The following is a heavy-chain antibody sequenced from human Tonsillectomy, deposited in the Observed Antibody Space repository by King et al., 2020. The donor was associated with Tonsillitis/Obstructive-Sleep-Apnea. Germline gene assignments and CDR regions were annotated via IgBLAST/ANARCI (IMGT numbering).Heavy chain of an antibody. CDR1: GGSFSGYY. V-gene: IGHV4-34*01. J-gene: IGHJ3*02. CDR3: ARGRVVVVPAALRGAFDI. CDR2: INHSGST. D-gene: IGHD2-2*01. Sequence: VQIQQWGAGLLKPSETLSLTCAVYGGSFSGYYWSWIRQPPGKGLEWIGEINHSGSTNYNPSLKSRVTISVDTSKNQFALKLSSVTAADTAVYYCARGRVVVVPAALRGAFDIWGQGTMVTVSS.